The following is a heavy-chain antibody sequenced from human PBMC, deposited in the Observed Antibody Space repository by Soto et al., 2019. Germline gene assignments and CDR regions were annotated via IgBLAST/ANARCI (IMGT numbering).Heavy chain of an antibody. Sequence: PSETLSLTCTVSGDSISGSNYYWGWIRQPPGKGLEWIGSIYYSVSTYYNLSLKSRVTISVDTSKNQFSLKLSSVTAADTAVYYCASTNEAYCSGGSCLPSTFDYWGQGTLVTVSS. CDR3: ASTNEAYCSGGSCLPSTFDY. V-gene: IGHV4-39*07. CDR2: IYYSVST. J-gene: IGHJ4*02. CDR1: GDSISGSNYY. D-gene: IGHD2-15*01.